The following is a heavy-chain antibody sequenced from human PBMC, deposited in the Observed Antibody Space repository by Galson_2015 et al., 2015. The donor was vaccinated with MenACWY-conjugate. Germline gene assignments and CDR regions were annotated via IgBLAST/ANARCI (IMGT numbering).Heavy chain of an antibody. D-gene: IGHD1-26*01. Sequence: SLRLSCAASGFTFSNYWMHWVRQGPGKGLEWLPRIDNDGNRITYADSVKGRFTISRDNAKNTLYLQINSVRADDTAVYYCSRGGEAKLIIVGGISDIWGQGTTVTVSS. V-gene: IGHV3-74*01. J-gene: IGHJ3*02. CDR1: GFTFSNYW. CDR3: SRGGEAKLIIVGGISDI. CDR2: IDNDGNRI.